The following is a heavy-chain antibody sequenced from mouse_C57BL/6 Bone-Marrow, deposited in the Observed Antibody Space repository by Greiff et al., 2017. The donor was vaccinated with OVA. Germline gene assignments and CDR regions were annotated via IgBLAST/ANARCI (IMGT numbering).Heavy chain of an antibody. V-gene: IGHV2-2*01. CDR3: ARWLLRGYYYAMDY. CDR1: GFSFTSYG. J-gene: IGHJ4*01. D-gene: IGHD2-3*01. Sequence: VKLVESGPGLVQPSQCLSITCTVSGFSFTSYGVHWVRQSPGKGLEWLGVIWRGGSTDYNAAFISRLSISKDNSSIQLFLKRISLQADDTALYYGARWLLRGYYYAMDYWGQGTSVTVSS. CDR2: IWRGGST.